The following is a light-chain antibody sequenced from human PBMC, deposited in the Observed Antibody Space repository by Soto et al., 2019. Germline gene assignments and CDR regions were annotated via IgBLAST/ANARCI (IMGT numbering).Light chain of an antibody. CDR2: EVN. Sequence: QSALTQPASVSGSPGQSITISCTGTSSDVGAYNYVSWYQHHPGKAPKLIIFEVNNRPSGVSNRFSGSKSGNTASLTISGLQPEDEADYSCSAYTTSTTLVFGGGTKVTVL. V-gene: IGLV2-14*01. J-gene: IGLJ2*01. CDR3: SAYTTSTTLV. CDR1: SSDVGAYNY.